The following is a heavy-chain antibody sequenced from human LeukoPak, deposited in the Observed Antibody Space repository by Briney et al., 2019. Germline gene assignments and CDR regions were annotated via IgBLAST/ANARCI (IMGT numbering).Heavy chain of an antibody. CDR2: INPNSGGT. CDR3: ARDPRGVVVPAAIPYYHYYYMDV. J-gene: IGHJ6*03. D-gene: IGHD2-2*01. V-gene: IGHV1-2*02. Sequence: GASVKVSCKASGYTFTGYYMHWVRQAPGQGLEWMGWINPNSGGTNYAQKFQGRVTMTRDTSISTAYMELSRLRSDDTAVYYCARDPRGVVVPAAIPYYHYYYMDVWGKGTTVTVSS. CDR1: GYTFTGYY.